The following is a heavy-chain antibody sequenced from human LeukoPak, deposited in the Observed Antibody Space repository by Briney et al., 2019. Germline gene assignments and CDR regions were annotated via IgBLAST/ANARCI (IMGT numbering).Heavy chain of an antibody. J-gene: IGHJ4*02. Sequence: ASVKVSCKASGYTFTSYAMHWVRQAPGQRLEWMGWINAGNGNTKYSQKFQGRVTITRDTSASTAYMELSSLRSEDTAVYYCARESWHGNDILTDLDYWGQGTLVTVSS. CDR2: INAGNGNT. CDR1: GYTFTSYA. CDR3: ARESWHGNDILTDLDY. V-gene: IGHV1-3*01. D-gene: IGHD3-9*01.